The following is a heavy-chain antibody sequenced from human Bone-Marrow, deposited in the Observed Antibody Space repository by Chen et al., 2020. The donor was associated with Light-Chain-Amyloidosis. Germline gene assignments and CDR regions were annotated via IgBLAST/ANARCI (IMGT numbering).Heavy chain of an antibody. V-gene: IGHV3-7*01. CDR1: GFTFRKYW. D-gene: IGHD2-2*01. Sequence: EVLLVQSGGGLVQPRGSLRLPCEASGFTFRKYWMTWVRQAPGEGLEWVANIKEDGSTRYYADSVKARFTISRDNAKNSLFLQMDSLRAEDTAVYYCAREDCSSNNCPFDYWGQGILVTVSS. CDR3: AREDCSSNNCPFDY. J-gene: IGHJ4*02. CDR2: IKEDGSTR.